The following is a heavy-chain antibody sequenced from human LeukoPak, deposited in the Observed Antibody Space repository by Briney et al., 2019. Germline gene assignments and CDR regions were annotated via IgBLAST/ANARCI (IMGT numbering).Heavy chain of an antibody. CDR1: GGSISSYY. CDR3: ARGGRGSRYIPYAFDI. CDR2: IYYSGST. D-gene: IGHD2-2*01. J-gene: IGHJ3*02. Sequence: SETLSLTCTVSGGSISSYYWSWIRQPPGKGLEWIGYIYYSGSTNYNPSLKSRVTISVDTSKNQFSLKLSSVTAADTAVYYCARGGRGSRYIPYAFDIWGQGTMVTVSS. V-gene: IGHV4-59*01.